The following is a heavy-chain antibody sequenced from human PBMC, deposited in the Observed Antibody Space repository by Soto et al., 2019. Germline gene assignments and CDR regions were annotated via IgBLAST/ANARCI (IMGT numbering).Heavy chain of an antibody. V-gene: IGHV3-23*01. CDR2: ISGHGGGT. Sequence: GGSLRLSCAASGFTFSTYAMSWVRQAPGKGLEWVSSISGHGGGTYYADSVKGRFTISRDLSRNTLYLQIDSLRVEDTAIYYCAKERCSGDNCYSGFDYWGHGTLVTVSS. CDR3: AKERCSGDNCYSGFDY. CDR1: GFTFSTYA. J-gene: IGHJ4*01. D-gene: IGHD2-15*01.